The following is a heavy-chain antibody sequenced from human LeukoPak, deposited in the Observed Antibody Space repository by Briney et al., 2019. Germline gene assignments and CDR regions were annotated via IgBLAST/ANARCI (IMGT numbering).Heavy chain of an antibody. Sequence: SETLSLTCTVSGGSISSYYWSWIRQPPGKGLEWIGYIYYSGSTNYNPSLKSRVTISVDTSKNQFSLKLSSVTAADTAVYYCARVFSGYDFDYWGQGTLVTVSS. CDR1: GGSISSYY. CDR3: ARVFSGYDFDY. CDR2: IYYSGST. J-gene: IGHJ4*02. D-gene: IGHD5-12*01. V-gene: IGHV4-59*01.